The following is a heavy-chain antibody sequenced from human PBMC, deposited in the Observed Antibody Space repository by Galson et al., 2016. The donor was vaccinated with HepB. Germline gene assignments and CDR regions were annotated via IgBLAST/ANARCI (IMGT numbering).Heavy chain of an antibody. V-gene: IGHV3-33*06. D-gene: IGHD2-2*01. CDR2: IWSDGSNK. CDR1: GFTFSSYG. CDR3: AKDAILACGTGCYADY. Sequence: SLSFSCAASGFTFSSYGMHWVRQAPCTGLEWVALIWSDGSNKYYEDSVKRRFTIARDSSKNTLSLQMNSLRAEDTAVYYCAKDAILACGTGCYADYWGQGTLVTVSS. J-gene: IGHJ4*02.